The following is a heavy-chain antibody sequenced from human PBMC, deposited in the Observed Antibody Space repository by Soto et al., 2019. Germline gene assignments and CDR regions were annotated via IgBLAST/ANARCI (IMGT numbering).Heavy chain of an antibody. Sequence: ASVKVSCKASGGTFSSYAISWVRQAPGQGLEWMGGIIPIFGTANYAQKFQGRVTITADESTCTAYMELSSLRSEDTAVYYCARVLDIVVVPAAIYYYYGMDVWGQGTTVTVPS. J-gene: IGHJ6*02. D-gene: IGHD2-2*03. CDR1: GGTFSSYA. V-gene: IGHV1-69*13. CDR2: IIPIFGTA. CDR3: ARVLDIVVVPAAIYYYYGMDV.